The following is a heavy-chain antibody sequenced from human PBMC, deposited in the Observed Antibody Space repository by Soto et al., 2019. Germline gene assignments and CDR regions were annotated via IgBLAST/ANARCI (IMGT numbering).Heavy chain of an antibody. J-gene: IGHJ4*02. Sequence: GGSLRISCASSGFTFSSSAMSWARQAPGKGLEWVSAISGSGGSTYYADSVKGRFTISRDNSKNTLYLQMNSLRAEDTAVYYCAKDPGIAAAGTAQNYWGQGTLVTVSS. CDR2: ISGSGGST. V-gene: IGHV3-23*01. D-gene: IGHD6-13*01. CDR3: AKDPGIAAAGTAQNY. CDR1: GFTFSSSA.